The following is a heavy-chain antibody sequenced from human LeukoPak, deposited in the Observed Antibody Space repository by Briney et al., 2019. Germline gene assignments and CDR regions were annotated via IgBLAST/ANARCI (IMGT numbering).Heavy chain of an antibody. CDR2: ISGSGGST. CDR3: AKGSYYDSSGSFYFDY. Sequence: PGGSLRLSCAASGFTFSSYAMSWVRQAPGKGLEWVSAISGSGGSTYYADSVKGRFTISRDNSKNTLYLQMNGLRAEDTAVYYCAKGSYYDSSGSFYFDYWGQGTLVTVSS. D-gene: IGHD3-22*01. J-gene: IGHJ4*02. CDR1: GFTFSSYA. V-gene: IGHV3-23*01.